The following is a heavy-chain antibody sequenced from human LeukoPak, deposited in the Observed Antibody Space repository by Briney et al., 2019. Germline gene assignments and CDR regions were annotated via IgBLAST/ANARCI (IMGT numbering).Heavy chain of an antibody. V-gene: IGHV3-7*01. D-gene: IGHD3-10*01. J-gene: IGHJ5*02. CDR1: GFTVSSNS. CDR2: IKQDGSEK. Sequence: GRSLRLSCTVSGFTVSSNSMSWVRQAPGKGLEWVANIKQDGSEKYYVDSVKGRFTISRDNAKKSMYLQMNSLRVDDTATYYCTRGGGEFDPWGQGTRVTVSS. CDR3: TRGGGEFDP.